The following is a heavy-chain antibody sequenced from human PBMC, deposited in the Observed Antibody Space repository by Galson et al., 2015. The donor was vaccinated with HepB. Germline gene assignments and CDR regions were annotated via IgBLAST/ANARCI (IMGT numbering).Heavy chain of an antibody. D-gene: IGHD5-24*01. J-gene: IGHJ4*02. CDR3: AREERWLQSFLDY. V-gene: IGHV1-46*03. CDR2: INPSGGST. CDR1: GYTFTSYY. Sequence: SVKVSCKASGYTFTSYYMHWVRQAPGQGLEWMGIINPSGGSTSYAQKFQGRVTMTRDTSTSTVYMELSSLRPEDTAVYYCAREERWLQSFLDYWGQGTLVTVSS.